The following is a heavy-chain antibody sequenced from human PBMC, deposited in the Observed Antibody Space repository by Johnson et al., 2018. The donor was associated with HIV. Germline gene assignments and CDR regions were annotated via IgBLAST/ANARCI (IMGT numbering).Heavy chain of an antibody. CDR1: GFTFSSYA. CDR2: ISYDGSNK. D-gene: IGHD6-13*01. V-gene: IGHV3-30*04. Sequence: QVQLVESGGGVVQPGRSLRLSCAASGFTFSSYAMHWVRQAPGKGLEWVAVISYDGSNKYYADSVKGRFTISRDNSKNTLYLQMNSLRAEDTAIYYCAKAILYSSSWFLDAFDIWGQGTMVTVSS. J-gene: IGHJ3*02. CDR3: AKAILYSSSWFLDAFDI.